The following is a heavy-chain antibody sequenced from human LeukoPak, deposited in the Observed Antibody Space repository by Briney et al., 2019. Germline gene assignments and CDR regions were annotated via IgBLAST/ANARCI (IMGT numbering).Heavy chain of an antibody. CDR1: GFTFSSYS. J-gene: IGHJ4*02. CDR3: ARAGAAGVDY. D-gene: IGHD3-10*01. Sequence: GGSLRLSCAASGFTFSSYSMNWVRRAPGKGLEWVSYISSSSSTIYYADSVKGRFTISRDKAKNSLYLQMNSLRAEDTAVYYCARAGAAGVDYWGQGTLVTVSS. V-gene: IGHV3-48*01. CDR2: ISSSSSTI.